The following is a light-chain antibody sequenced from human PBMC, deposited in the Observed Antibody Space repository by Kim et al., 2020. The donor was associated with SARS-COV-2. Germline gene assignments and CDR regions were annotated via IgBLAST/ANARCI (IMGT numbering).Light chain of an antibody. Sequence: KTVTITCNRSSGSIASNYVQWYQQRPGSSPTTVIYEDNQRPSGVPDRFSGSIDSSSNSASLTISGLKTEDEADYYCQSYDSSNHKVFGGGTKLTVL. CDR2: EDN. V-gene: IGLV6-57*01. CDR3: QSYDSSNHKV. CDR1: SGSIASNY. J-gene: IGLJ3*02.